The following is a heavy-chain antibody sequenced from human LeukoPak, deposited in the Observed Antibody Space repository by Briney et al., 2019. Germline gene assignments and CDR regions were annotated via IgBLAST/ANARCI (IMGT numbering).Heavy chain of an antibody. Sequence: SETLSLTCTVSGGSISSYYWSWIRQPPGKGLEWIGYIYYSGSTNYNPSLKSRVTISVDTSKNQLSLKLSSVTAADTAVYYCARVGDGSGSYSYDYWGQGTLVTVSS. CDR1: GGSISSYY. CDR2: IYYSGST. CDR3: ARVGDGSGSYSYDY. D-gene: IGHD3-10*01. J-gene: IGHJ4*02. V-gene: IGHV4-59*01.